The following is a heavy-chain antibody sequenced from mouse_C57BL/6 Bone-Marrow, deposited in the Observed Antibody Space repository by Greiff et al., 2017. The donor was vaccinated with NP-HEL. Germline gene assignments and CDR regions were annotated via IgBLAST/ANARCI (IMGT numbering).Heavy chain of an antibody. CDR1: GYTFTSYW. CDR2: IDPSDSYT. CDR3: AREDYYGSSYNY. D-gene: IGHD1-1*01. J-gene: IGHJ2*01. V-gene: IGHV1-59*01. Sequence: VQLQQPGAELVRPGTSVKLSCKASGYTFTSYWMHWVKQRPGQGLEWIGVIDPSDSYTNYNQKFKGKATLTVDTSSSTAYMQLSSLTSEDSAVYYCAREDYYGSSYNYWGLGTTLTVSS.